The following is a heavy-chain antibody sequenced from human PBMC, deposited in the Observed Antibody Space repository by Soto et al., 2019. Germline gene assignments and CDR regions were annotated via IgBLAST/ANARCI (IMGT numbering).Heavy chain of an antibody. J-gene: IGHJ6*02. CDR2: IWYDGSNK. D-gene: IGHD4-17*01. Sequence: QVQLVESGGGVVQPGRSLRLSCAASGFTFSSYGMHWVRQAPGKGLEWVAVIWYDGSNKYYADSVKGRFTISRDNSKNTLYLQINSLRAEDTAVYFCASTSEGYGDYPYYYGMDVWGQGTTVTVSS. CDR1: GFTFSSYG. V-gene: IGHV3-33*01. CDR3: ASTSEGYGDYPYYYGMDV.